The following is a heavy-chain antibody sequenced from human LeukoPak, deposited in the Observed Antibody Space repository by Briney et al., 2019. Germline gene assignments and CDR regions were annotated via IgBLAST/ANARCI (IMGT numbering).Heavy chain of an antibody. CDR3: AAPQSRISSYYYVMDV. CDR2: ISAYNGNT. CDR1: GYTFTSYG. V-gene: IGHV1-18*01. J-gene: IGHJ6*02. Sequence: ASVKVSCKASGYTFTSYGISWVRQAPGQGREWMGWISAYNGNTNYAQKFQGRVTITADESTSTAYMELSRLISEDTAVYYCAAPQSRISSYYYVMDVWGQGTTVTVSS. D-gene: IGHD2-15*01.